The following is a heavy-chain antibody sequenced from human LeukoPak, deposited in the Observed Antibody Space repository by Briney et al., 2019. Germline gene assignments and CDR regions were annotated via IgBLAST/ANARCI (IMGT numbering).Heavy chain of an antibody. V-gene: IGHV3-30*18. CDR3: AKDSRATAFDY. J-gene: IGHJ4*02. CDR2: ISYDGSNK. Sequence: PGGSLRLSCAASGFTFSSYGMHWVRQAPGKGLEWVAVISYDGSNKYYADSVKGRFTISRDNSKNTLYLQMNSLRAEDTAVYYCAKDSRATAFDYWGQGTLVTVSS. CDR1: GFTFSSYG. D-gene: IGHD5-12*01.